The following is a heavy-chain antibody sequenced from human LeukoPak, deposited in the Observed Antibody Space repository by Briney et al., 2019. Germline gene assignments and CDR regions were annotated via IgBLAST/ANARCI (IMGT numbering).Heavy chain of an antibody. CDR3: ARDYCGGDCFPDY. D-gene: IGHD2-21*02. CDR1: GYTFTGYY. V-gene: IGHV1-2*02. Sequence: ASVKVSCKASGYTFTGYYMHWVRQAPGQGLEWMGWINPNSGGTNYAQKFQGRVTMTRDTSISTAYMELSRLRSDDTAVYYCARDYCGGDCFPDYWGQGTLVTVSS. CDR2: INPNSGGT. J-gene: IGHJ4*02.